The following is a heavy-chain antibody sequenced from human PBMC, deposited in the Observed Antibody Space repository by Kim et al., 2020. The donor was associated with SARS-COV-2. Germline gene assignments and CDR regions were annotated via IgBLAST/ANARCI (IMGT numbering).Heavy chain of an antibody. D-gene: IGHD3-16*01. J-gene: IGHJ4*02. CDR1: GYIFSDYY. V-gene: IGHV1-2*02. CDR3: AVWGSSGRDPNFDF. CDR2: IYPKTGVT. Sequence: ASVKVSCKASGYIFSDYYLHWVRQAPGQGFEWMGWIYPKTGVTNYSQKFQDRVSLTRDTSLSTGYMDLSGLSSDDTAIYLCAVWGSSGRDPNFDFWGQG.